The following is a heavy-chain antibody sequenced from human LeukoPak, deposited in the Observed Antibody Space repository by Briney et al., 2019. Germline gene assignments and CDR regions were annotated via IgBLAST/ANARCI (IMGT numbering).Heavy chain of an antibody. CDR1: GGSFSSYY. CDR3: SPRGDPEHSYGYGKWFDP. J-gene: IGHJ5*02. D-gene: IGHD5-18*01. V-gene: IGHV4-34*01. CDR2: INYSGST. Sequence: SETLSLTCAVYGGSFSSYYWSWIRQPPGKGLEWIGEINYSGSTNYNASLKSRVTVSIDTSKNQFSLRLSSVTAADMAVYSCSPRGDPEHSYGYGKWFDPWGQGTRVTVSS.